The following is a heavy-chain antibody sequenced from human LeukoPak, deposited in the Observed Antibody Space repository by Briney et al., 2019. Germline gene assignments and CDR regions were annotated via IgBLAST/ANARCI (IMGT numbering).Heavy chain of an antibody. J-gene: IGHJ4*02. V-gene: IGHV1-2*02. Sequence: SVKVSCKASGYTFTGYYMHWVRQAPGQGLEWMGWIDPNSGGTNYAQKFQGRVTMTRDTSISTAYMELSRLRSDDTAVYYCARDTHQLTGPDYWGQGTLVTVSS. CDR1: GYTFTGYY. D-gene: IGHD2-2*01. CDR2: IDPNSGGT. CDR3: ARDTHQLTGPDY.